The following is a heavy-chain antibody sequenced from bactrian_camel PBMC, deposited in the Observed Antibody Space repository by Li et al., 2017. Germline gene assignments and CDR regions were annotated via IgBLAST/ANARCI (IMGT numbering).Heavy chain of an antibody. CDR3: AATTGCYPSPEYNY. CDR1: GSTGRAYS. V-gene: IGHV3S53*01. CDR2: VDRWGRA. Sequence: HVQLVESGGGSVEAGGSLRLTCTASGSTGRAYSMGWFRQVPGQEREGVATVDRWGRAEYADSGRGRFTISRVNSENALYLQIDNLEPEDTAMYYCAATTGCYPSPEYNYWGQGTQVTVS. J-gene: IGHJ4*01. D-gene: IGHD5*01.